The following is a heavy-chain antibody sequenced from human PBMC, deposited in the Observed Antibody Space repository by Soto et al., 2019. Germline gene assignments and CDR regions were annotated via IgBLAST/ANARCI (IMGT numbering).Heavy chain of an antibody. Sequence: PGGSLRLSCAASGFPFSNYAMSWVRQAPGKGLEWVSGNSGSGGSTYYADSVKGRFTISRDNSKNTLYLQMNSLRAEDTAVYYCAKSRITAPYYGMDVWGQGTTVTVSS. CDR1: GFPFSNYA. CDR3: AKSRITAPYYGMDV. D-gene: IGHD6-13*01. CDR2: NSGSGGST. J-gene: IGHJ6*02. V-gene: IGHV3-23*01.